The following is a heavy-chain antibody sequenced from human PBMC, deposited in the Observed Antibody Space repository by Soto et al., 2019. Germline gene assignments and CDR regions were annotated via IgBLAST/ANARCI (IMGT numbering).Heavy chain of an antibody. CDR1: GGTFSSYT. CDR2: IIPILGIA. D-gene: IGHD2-8*01. Sequence: QVQLVQSGAEVKKPGSSVKVSCKASGGTFSSYTISWVRQAPGQGLEWRGRIIPILGIANYAQKFQGRVTITADKSTSTAYMELSSLRSEDTAVYYCARGVYLVYALDYWGQGTLVTVSS. CDR3: ARGVYLVYALDY. J-gene: IGHJ4*02. V-gene: IGHV1-69*02.